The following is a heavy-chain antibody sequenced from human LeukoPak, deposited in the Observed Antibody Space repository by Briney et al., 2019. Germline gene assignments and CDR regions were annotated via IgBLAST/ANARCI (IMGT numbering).Heavy chain of an antibody. V-gene: IGHV3-53*01. D-gene: IGHD6-19*01. CDR3: ARVAVAGYFDY. CDR1: GFTVSSNY. CDR2: IYSGGSG. Sequence: PGGSLRLSCAASGFTVSSNYMSWVRQAPGKGLDWVSIIYSGGSGYYADSVKGRFTISRDNSKNTLYLQMNSLRAEDTAVYYCARVAVAGYFDYWGQGTLVTVSS. J-gene: IGHJ4*02.